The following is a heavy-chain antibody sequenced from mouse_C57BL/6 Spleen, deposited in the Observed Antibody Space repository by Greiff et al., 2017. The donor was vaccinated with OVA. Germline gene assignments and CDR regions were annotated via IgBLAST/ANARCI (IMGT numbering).Heavy chain of an antibody. D-gene: IGHD4-1*01. CDR3: ARTNWELGYVDY. CDR2: IYPRSGNT. Sequence: QVQLKQSGAELARPGASVKLSCKASGYTFTSYGISWVKQRTGQGLEWIGEIYPRSGNTYYNEKFKGKATLTADKSYSTAYMELRSLTSEDSAVSCCARTNWELGYVDYWGQGTTRTVAS. CDR1: GYTFTSYG. V-gene: IGHV1-81*01. J-gene: IGHJ2*01.